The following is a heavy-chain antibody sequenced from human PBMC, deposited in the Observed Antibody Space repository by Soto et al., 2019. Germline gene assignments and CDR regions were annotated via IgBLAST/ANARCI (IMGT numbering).Heavy chain of an antibody. J-gene: IGHJ4*02. Sequence: GGSLRLSCAASGFTFSNAWMSWVRQAPGKGLEWVGRIKSKTDGGSTDYAAPVKGRFTISRDDSKNTLYLQMNSLKTEDTAVYYCTTGPRSTLIDYWGQGTLVTVSS. CDR3: TTGPRSTLIDY. CDR1: GFTFSNAW. CDR2: IKSKTDGGST. V-gene: IGHV3-15*01.